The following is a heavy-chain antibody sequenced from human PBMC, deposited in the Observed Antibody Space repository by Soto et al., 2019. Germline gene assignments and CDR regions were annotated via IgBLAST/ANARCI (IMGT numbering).Heavy chain of an antibody. CDR3: TRRQTTTLDY. Sequence: QITLKESGPTLVKPTQTLTLTCTFSGFSPSTGGVGVGWIRQPPGKDLEWLALIYWDDDKLYSPSLKSRLTSTNDTSKNQVVLTMTNMDPVDTATYYCTRRQTTTLDYWGQGTLVTVSS. D-gene: IGHD4-4*01. CDR1: GFSPSTGGVG. J-gene: IGHJ4*02. CDR2: IYWDDDK. V-gene: IGHV2-5*02.